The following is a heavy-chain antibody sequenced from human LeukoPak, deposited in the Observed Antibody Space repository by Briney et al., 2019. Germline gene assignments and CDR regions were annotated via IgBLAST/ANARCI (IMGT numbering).Heavy chain of an antibody. CDR1: GYTFIGYY. Sequence: ASVKVSCKAFGYTFIGYYMHWVRQAPGQGLQWMGWMSPNSGVTNYAQKFQGRVTMTRDTSISTAYMELSGLRYDDTAVYYCARDFMVRGVTTPDYWGQGTLVTVSS. CDR2: MSPNSGVT. D-gene: IGHD3-10*01. CDR3: ARDFMVRGVTTPDY. J-gene: IGHJ4*02. V-gene: IGHV1-2*02.